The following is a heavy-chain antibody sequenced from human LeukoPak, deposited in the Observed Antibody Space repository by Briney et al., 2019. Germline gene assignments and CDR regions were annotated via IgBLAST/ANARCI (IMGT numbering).Heavy chain of an antibody. J-gene: IGHJ4*02. CDR3: GRELFGSGSCPDY. CDR1: GFTFSSYA. CDR2: VWHDGSNR. Sequence: GGSLRLSCTAPGFTFSSYAIHWIRQAPGRGLEWVELVWHDGSNRYYADSVKGRFTISRDNSKKTVDLQMNSLRAEDTAVYYCGRELFGSGSCPDYWVQGTLVTVSS. V-gene: IGHV3-33*01. D-gene: IGHD3-10*01.